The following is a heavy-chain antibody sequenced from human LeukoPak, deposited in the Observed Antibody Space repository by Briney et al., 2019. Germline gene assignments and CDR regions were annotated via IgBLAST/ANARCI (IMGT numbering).Heavy chain of an antibody. CDR3: ARSVEGYCSGGSRYSYYYYMDV. V-gene: IGHV4-59*01. CDR1: GGSISSYY. J-gene: IGHJ6*03. D-gene: IGHD2-15*01. CDR2: IYYSGST. Sequence: SETLSLTCTVSGGSISSYYWSWIRQPPGKGLEWIGYIYYSGSTNYNPSLKSRVTISVDTSKNQFSLKLSSVTAADTAVYYCARSVEGYCSGGSRYSYYYYMDVWGKGTTVTVSS.